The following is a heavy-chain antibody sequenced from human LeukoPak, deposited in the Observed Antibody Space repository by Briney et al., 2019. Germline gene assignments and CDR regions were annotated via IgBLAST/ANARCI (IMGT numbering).Heavy chain of an antibody. Sequence: GGSLRLSCAASGFTFSSFSMNWVRQAPGKGLEWVSSISSSSSYIYYADSVKGRFTVSRDNAKNSVYLQMNSLRAEDTAVYYCARDKWLTTTHYFDYWGQGTLVTVSS. CDR1: GFTFSSFS. D-gene: IGHD4-11*01. J-gene: IGHJ4*02. V-gene: IGHV3-21*01. CDR2: ISSSSSYI. CDR3: ARDKWLTTTHYFDY.